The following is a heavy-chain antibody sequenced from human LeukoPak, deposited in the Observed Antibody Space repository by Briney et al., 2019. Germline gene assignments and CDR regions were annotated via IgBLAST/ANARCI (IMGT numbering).Heavy chain of an antibody. CDR2: IYYSGST. V-gene: IGHV4-59*08. D-gene: IGHD5-12*01. Sequence: SETLSLTCTVSGGSISSYYWSWIRQPPGKGLVWIGYIYYSGSTNYNPSLKSRVTISVDTSKNQFSLKLSSVTAADTAVYYCARREYVDIVATDWYFDLWGRGTLVTVSS. CDR3: ARREYVDIVATDWYFDL. CDR1: GGSISSYY. J-gene: IGHJ2*01.